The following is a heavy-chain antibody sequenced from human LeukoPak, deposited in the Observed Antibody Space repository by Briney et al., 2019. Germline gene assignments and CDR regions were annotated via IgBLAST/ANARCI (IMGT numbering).Heavy chain of an antibody. CDR2: ISAYNGNT. V-gene: IGHV1-18*01. CDR3: ARAYSSGWDPFDY. CDR1: GGTFSSYA. J-gene: IGHJ4*02. Sequence: ASVKVSCKASGGTFSSYAISWVRQAPGQGLEWMGWISAYNGNTNYAQNLQGRVTMTTDTSTSTAYMELRSLRSDDTAVYYCARAYSSGWDPFDYWGQGTLVTVSS. D-gene: IGHD6-19*01.